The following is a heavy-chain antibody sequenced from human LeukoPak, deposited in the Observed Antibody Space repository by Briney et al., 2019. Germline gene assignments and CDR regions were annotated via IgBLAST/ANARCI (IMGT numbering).Heavy chain of an antibody. V-gene: IGHV4-4*07. D-gene: IGHD2-2*01. CDR3: ARDSRYCSSTSCYSWFDP. CDR2: IYTSGST. CDR1: GGSISSYY. Sequence: PSETLSLTCTVSGGSISSYYWSWIRQPAGKGLEWIGRIYTSGSTNYNPSLKSRVTMSVDTSKNQFSLKLSPVTAADTAVYYCARDSRYCSSTSCYSWFDPWGQGTLVTVSS. J-gene: IGHJ5*02.